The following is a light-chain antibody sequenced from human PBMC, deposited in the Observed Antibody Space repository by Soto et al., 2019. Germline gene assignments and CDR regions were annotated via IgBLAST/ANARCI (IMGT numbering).Light chain of an antibody. CDR2: GVS. CDR3: QHYAASRT. J-gene: IGKJ1*01. Sequence: EIVLTQSPGTLSLSPGERATLSCRASQSFSSSDLAWYQQRPGQAPRLLIYGVSTRATGIPDRFSGSGSGIDFTLTISRLEPEDFAVYYCQHYAASRTFGQGTKVEIK. V-gene: IGKV3-20*01. CDR1: QSFSSSD.